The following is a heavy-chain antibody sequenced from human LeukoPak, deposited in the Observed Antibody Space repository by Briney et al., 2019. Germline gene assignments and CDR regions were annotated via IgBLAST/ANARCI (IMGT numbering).Heavy chain of an antibody. D-gene: IGHD1-1*01. CDR2: INSDGSST. CDR3: ARDRGGVQTLDY. V-gene: IGHV3-74*01. Sequence: GGSLRLSCAASGFTFSSYWMRWVRQAPGKGLVWVSRINSDGSSTSYADSVKGRFTISRDNAKNTLYLQMNSLRAEDTAVYYCARDRGGVQTLDYWGQGTLVTVSS. J-gene: IGHJ4*02. CDR1: GFTFSSYW.